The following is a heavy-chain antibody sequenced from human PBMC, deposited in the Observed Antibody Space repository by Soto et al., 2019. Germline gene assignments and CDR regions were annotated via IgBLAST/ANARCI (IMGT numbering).Heavy chain of an antibody. CDR1: GDSIIRSF. CDR2: ISVSGVT. CDR3: ARGARDFSGPDSFDT. D-gene: IGHD2-15*01. Sequence: QVQLQESGPRLVKSSETLSLVCSVSGDSIIRSFWGWIRQSPGKGLQYIGYISVSGVTDYDPSLKSRVTISVDKSKNQSALKLTSVTAADTAVYYCARGARDFSGPDSFDTWGQGTMVTVSS. J-gene: IGHJ3*02. V-gene: IGHV4-59*01.